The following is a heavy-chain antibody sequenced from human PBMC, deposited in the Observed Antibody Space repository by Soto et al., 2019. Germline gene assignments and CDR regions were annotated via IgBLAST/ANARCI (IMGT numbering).Heavy chain of an antibody. CDR1: GFTFSDYY. J-gene: IGHJ4*02. Sequence: QVQLVESGGGLVKPGGSLRLSCAVSGFTFSDYYMTWIRQAPGKGLEWVSYISSSTSHTNYADSVKGRFTISRDNAKTSLCMQMNSLRAEDTAVYYCARGRGAAADYFDFWGQGTLVTVSS. CDR3: ARGRGAAADYFDF. D-gene: IGHD6-13*01. V-gene: IGHV3-11*05. CDR2: ISSSTSHT.